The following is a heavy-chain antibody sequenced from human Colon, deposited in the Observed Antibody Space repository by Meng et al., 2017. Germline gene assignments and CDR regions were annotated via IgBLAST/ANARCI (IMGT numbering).Heavy chain of an antibody. J-gene: IGHJ4*02. D-gene: IGHD6-19*01. V-gene: IGHV4-39*01. CDR3: ARAVAGDTFDY. CDR1: GVSIRSRSYY. Sequence: QLQESGPGLVKPSAALSLPCNVSGVSIRSRSYYWGWIRQAPGKGLEWIGSIYASGSAPNNPSLKSRVTISVDTSKNQFSLSLTSVTAADTAVYYCARAVAGDTFDYWGQGTLVTVSS. CDR2: IYASGSA.